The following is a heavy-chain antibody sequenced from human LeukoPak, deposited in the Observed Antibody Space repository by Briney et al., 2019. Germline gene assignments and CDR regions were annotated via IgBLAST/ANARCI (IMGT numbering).Heavy chain of an antibody. CDR3: ARRRDGGYFDY. CDR1: GGSISSSSYY. Sequence: KTSETLSLTCTVSGGSISSSSYYWGWIRQPPGKGLEWIGSIYYSGSTYYNPSLKSRVTISVDTSKNQFSLKLSSVTAADTAVYYCARRRDGGYFDYWGQGTLVTVSS. D-gene: IGHD4-17*01. J-gene: IGHJ4*02. V-gene: IGHV4-39*01. CDR2: IYYSGST.